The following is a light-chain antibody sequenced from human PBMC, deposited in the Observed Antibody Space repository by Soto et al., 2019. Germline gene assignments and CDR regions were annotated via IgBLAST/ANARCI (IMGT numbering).Light chain of an antibody. CDR1: SSNIGSNY. Sequence: QSVLTQPPSASGTPGQRVTISCSGSSSNIGSNYVYWYQQLPGPAPKLLVYSNNQRPSGVPDRFSAPKSGTSAALAISGLRSEDEADYYCAAWDDSLSGVVFGGGTKLTVL. V-gene: IGLV1-47*02. CDR2: SNN. J-gene: IGLJ2*01. CDR3: AAWDDSLSGVV.